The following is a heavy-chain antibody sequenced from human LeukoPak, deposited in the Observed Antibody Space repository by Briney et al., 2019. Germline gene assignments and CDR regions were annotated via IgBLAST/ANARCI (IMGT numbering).Heavy chain of an antibody. CDR1: GYTFTGYY. Sequence: ASVKVSCKASGYTFTGYYIHWVRQAPGQGLEWMGWINPNSGGTNYAQKFLGRVTMTRDTSISTAYMELSSLRSEDTAVYYCATIDGHYDSSGYWGQGTLVIVSS. CDR2: INPNSGGT. V-gene: IGHV1-2*02. J-gene: IGHJ4*02. CDR3: ATIDGHYDSSGY. D-gene: IGHD3-22*01.